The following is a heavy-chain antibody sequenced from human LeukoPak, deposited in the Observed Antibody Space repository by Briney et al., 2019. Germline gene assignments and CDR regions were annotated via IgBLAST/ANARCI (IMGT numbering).Heavy chain of an antibody. CDR3: ARDVGYCSGGSCYRWFAS. J-gene: IGHJ5*01. Sequence: GGSLRLSCAASGFAFSTYSMSWVRQAPGKGLEWVSYTSTGSAVIYYADSVKGRFTISRDDARNSVSLQMNSLRADDTAVYYCARDVGYCSGGSCYRWFASWGQGTLVTVSS. CDR1: GFAFSTYS. V-gene: IGHV3-48*01. CDR2: TSTGSAVI. D-gene: IGHD2-15*01.